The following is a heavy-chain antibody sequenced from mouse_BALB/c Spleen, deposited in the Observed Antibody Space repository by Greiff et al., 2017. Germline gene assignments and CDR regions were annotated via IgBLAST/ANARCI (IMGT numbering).Heavy chain of an antibody. CDR2: IDPETGGT. J-gene: IGHJ1*01. CDR3: TRNGYGYWYFDV. V-gene: IGHV1-15*01. Sequence: QVQLKESGAELVRPGASVTLSCKASGYTFTDYEMHWVKQTPVHGLEWIGAIDPETGGTAYNQKFKGKATLTADKSSSTAYMELRSLTSEDSAVYYCTRNGYGYWYFDVWGAGTTVTVSS. D-gene: IGHD2-10*02. CDR1: GYTFTDYE.